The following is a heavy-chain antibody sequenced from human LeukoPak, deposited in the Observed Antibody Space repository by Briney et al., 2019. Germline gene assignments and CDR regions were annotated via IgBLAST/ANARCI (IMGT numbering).Heavy chain of an antibody. CDR1: GFTLSSYS. D-gene: IGHD2-21*02. CDR3: ARGCGGDCYPFRDF. V-gene: IGHV3-21*06. CDR2: ISSSSSYM. Sequence: GGSLRLSCAASGFTLSSYSMSWVRQAPGKGLEWVSSISSSSSYMYHADSVKGRFTISRDNAKNSLYLQMSSLRAEDTAVYYCARGCGGDCYPFRDFWGQGTLVTVSS. J-gene: IGHJ4*02.